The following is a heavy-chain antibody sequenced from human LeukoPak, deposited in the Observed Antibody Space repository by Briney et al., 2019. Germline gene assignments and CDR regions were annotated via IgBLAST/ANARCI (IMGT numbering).Heavy chain of an antibody. V-gene: IGHV4-38-2*01. Sequence: GSLRLSCAASGFTFSSYSMNWVRQAPGKGLEWIGTIYHSGSTYYNPSLKSRVTISVDTSKNQFSLRLSSVTAADTAFYYCAKVRYYYDSSHDWGQGTLVTVSS. D-gene: IGHD3-22*01. J-gene: IGHJ4*02. CDR2: IYHSGST. CDR3: AKVRYYYDSSHD. CDR1: GFTFSSYS.